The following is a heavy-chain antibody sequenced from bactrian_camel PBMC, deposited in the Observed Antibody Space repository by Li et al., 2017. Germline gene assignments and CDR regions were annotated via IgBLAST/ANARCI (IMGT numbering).Heavy chain of an antibody. D-gene: IGHD7*01. CDR2: VDIDNRT. CDR1: GFYYVTYC. Sequence: LVESGGGSVQAGGSLKLACEVTGFYYVTYCMAWFRQSPGKDREGVAAVDIDNRTVYANSLKGRFTVSLNNAQNQLDLQMNNLKPEDTAMYYCAADLVTGGNWRSIDHWSYWGQGTQVTVS. CDR3: AADLVTGGNWRSIDHWSY. J-gene: IGHJ4*01. V-gene: IGHV3S55*01.